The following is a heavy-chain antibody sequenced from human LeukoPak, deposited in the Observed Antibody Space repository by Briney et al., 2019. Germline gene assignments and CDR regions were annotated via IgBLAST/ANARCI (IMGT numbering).Heavy chain of an antibody. J-gene: IGHJ3*02. CDR3: AAAAGNSGYDEDAFDI. CDR1: GFTFSRSA. D-gene: IGHD5-12*01. V-gene: IGHV1-58*02. CDR2: SVVGSGNT. Sequence: ASVKVSCKASGFTFSRSAMQWVRQARGQRLEWIGWSVVGSGNTNYAQKFQERVTITRDMSTSTAYMEVSSLRSEDTAVYYCAAAAGNSGYDEDAFDIWGQGTMVTVSS.